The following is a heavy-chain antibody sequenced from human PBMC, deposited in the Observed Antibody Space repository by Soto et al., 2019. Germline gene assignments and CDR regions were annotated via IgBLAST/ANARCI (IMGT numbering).Heavy chain of an antibody. V-gene: IGHV4-34*01. D-gene: IGHD3-3*01. Sequence: QVQLQQWGAGLLKPSETLSLTCAVYGGSFSGYYWSWIRQPPGKGLEWIGEINHSGSTNYNPSLKGRVTIPVAPAKNQFSLRRSSVTAGDAAVYYCARGRGVRFLGCPLGCFHPGGQGTLVTVSS. CDR3: ARGRGVRFLGCPLGCFHP. CDR2: INHSGST. CDR1: GGSFSGYY. J-gene: IGHJ5*02.